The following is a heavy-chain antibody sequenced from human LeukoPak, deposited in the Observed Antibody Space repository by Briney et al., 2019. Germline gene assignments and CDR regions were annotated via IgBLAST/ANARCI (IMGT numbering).Heavy chain of an antibody. CDR2: ISSSSSTI. Sequence: GGSLRLSCAASGFTFSSYSMNWVRQAPGKGLEWVSYISSSSSTIYYADSVKGRFTISRDNAQNSVYLQMNSLRVEDTAVYYCAREATGYSASWGDYWGQGTLVTVSS. V-gene: IGHV3-48*04. CDR1: GFTFSSYS. CDR3: AREATGYSASWGDY. J-gene: IGHJ4*02. D-gene: IGHD6-13*01.